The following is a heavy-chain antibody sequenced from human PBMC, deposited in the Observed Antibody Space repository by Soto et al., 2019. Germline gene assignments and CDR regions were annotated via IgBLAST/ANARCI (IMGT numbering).Heavy chain of an antibody. V-gene: IGHV3-30*18. CDR1: GFTFNIYG. D-gene: IGHD3-16*01. Sequence: PGGSLRLSCAASGFTFNIYGMHWVRQAPDKGLEWVALISYDGSNQYYADSVKGRFTISRDNSKNTLFLQMNSLRVEDTAVYFCAKGGYYSLFDIWGQGTVVTVSS. CDR3: AKGGYYSLFDI. J-gene: IGHJ3*02. CDR2: ISYDGSNQ.